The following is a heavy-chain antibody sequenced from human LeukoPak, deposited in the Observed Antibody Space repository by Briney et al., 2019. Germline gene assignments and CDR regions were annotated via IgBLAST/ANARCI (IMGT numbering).Heavy chain of an antibody. CDR1: GFTFSSYS. V-gene: IGHV3-21*01. Sequence: GGSPRLSCAASGFTFSSYSMNWVRQAPGKGLEWVSSISSSSSYIYYADSVKGRFTISRDNAKNSLYLQMNSLRAEDTAVYYCARVVTIFGVVTSDAFDIWGQGTMVTVSS. D-gene: IGHD3-3*01. CDR2: ISSSSSYI. J-gene: IGHJ3*02. CDR3: ARVVTIFGVVTSDAFDI.